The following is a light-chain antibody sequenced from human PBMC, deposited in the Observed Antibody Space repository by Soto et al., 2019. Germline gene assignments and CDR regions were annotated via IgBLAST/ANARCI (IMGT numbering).Light chain of an antibody. CDR1: QSASNY. Sequence: EIVLTQSPATLSLSPGERATLSCRASQSASNYLAWYQQKPGQAPRLLIYDASIRATGIPARFSGSGSGTDFTLAISRLEPEDFAVYYCQQRSTWPPITFGQGTRLEIK. V-gene: IGKV3-11*01. CDR2: DAS. CDR3: QQRSTWPPIT. J-gene: IGKJ5*01.